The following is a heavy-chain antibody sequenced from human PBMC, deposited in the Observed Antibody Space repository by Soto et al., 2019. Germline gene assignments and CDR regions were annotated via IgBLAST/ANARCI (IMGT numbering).Heavy chain of an antibody. CDR2: VNDGGTYT. Sequence: GGSLRLSCAASGFTFSMYPMTWGRQAPWKGLERVSTVNDGGTYTHYADSVKGRFTISRDNSESTLYLQMNSLRDDDMAVYYCAREGFSSGNAGGFDLWGQGTMVTVSS. D-gene: IGHD6-19*01. CDR1: GFTFSMYP. CDR3: AREGFSSGNAGGFDL. V-gene: IGHV3-23*01. J-gene: IGHJ3*01.